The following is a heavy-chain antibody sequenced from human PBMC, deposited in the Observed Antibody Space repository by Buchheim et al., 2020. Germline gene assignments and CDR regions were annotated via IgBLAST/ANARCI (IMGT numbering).Heavy chain of an antibody. CDR3: ARSYSNYLDY. J-gene: IGHJ4*02. V-gene: IGHV3-30*04. CDR2: ISYDGSNK. Sequence: QVQLVESGGGVVQPGRSLRLSCAASGFTFSSYAMHWVRQAPGKGLEWVAVISYDGSNKYYADSVKGRFTISRDNPKNPLYLQMNSLRAEDTAVYYCARSYSNYLDYWGQGTL. D-gene: IGHD4-11*01. CDR1: GFTFSSYA.